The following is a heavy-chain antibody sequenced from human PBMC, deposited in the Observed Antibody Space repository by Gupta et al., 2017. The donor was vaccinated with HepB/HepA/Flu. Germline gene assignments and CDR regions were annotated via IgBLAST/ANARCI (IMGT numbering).Heavy chain of an antibody. D-gene: IGHD2-15*01. Sequence: EVQLVESGGGLVQPGGSLKLFCAASGLTFSDSTMHWVRQASGRGLEWVGRIRSKANNYATAYAASVKGRFTISRDDSKNTAYLQMNSLKTEDTAVYFCSRRRCSGGNCYSDYWGQGTLVTVSS. V-gene: IGHV3-73*02. CDR3: SRRRCSGGNCYSDY. J-gene: IGHJ4*02. CDR1: GLTFSDST. CDR2: IRSKANNYAT.